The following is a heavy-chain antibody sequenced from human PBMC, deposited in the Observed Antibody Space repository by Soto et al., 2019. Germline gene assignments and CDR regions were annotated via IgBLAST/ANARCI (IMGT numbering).Heavy chain of an antibody. D-gene: IGHD1-26*01. J-gene: IGHJ6*02. CDR3: ARQEGGSYYPYYYGMDV. CDR1: GGSISSYY. Sequence: PSETLSLTCTVSGGSISSYYWSWIRQPPGKGLEWIGYIYYSGSTNYNPSLKSRVTISVDTSKNQFSLKLSSVTAADTAVYYCARQEGGSYYPYYYGMDVWGQGTTVTVSS. V-gene: IGHV4-59*01. CDR2: IYYSGST.